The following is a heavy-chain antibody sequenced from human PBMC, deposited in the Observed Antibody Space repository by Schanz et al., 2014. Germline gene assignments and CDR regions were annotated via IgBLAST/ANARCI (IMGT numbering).Heavy chain of an antibody. J-gene: IGHJ3*02. V-gene: IGHV3-7*04. CDR2: IKLDGSEK. Sequence: EVQLVESGGELIQPGGSLRLSCEASGFTFSRYWMHWVRQAPGEGLVWVANIKLDGSEKYYVDSVKGRFTISRDNAKNILYLQMNSLRAEDTALYYCAKDPHKDYGGKPQTFDIWGQGTMVTVSS. CDR1: GFTFSRYW. CDR3: AKDPHKDYGGKPQTFDI. D-gene: IGHD4-17*01.